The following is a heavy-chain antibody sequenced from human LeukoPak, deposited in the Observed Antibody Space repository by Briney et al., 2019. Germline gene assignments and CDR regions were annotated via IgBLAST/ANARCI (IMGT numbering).Heavy chain of an antibody. CDR2: ISGSGGST. J-gene: IGHJ6*03. V-gene: IGHV3-23*01. Sequence: GGSLRLSCAASGFTFSSYAMSWVRQAPGKGLEWVSAISGSGGSTYYADSVKGRFTISRDNSKNTLYLQMNSLRAEDTAVYYCARTLSGPDAGYYYYYYYMDVWGKGTTVTVSS. CDR3: ARTLSGPDAGYYYYYYYMDV. CDR1: GFTFSSYA. D-gene: IGHD3-3*01.